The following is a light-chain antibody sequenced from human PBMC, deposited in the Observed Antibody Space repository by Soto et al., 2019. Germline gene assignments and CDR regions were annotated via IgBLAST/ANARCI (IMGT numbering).Light chain of an antibody. V-gene: IGKV3-15*01. J-gene: IGKJ1*01. Sequence: EIVMTQSPATLSVSPGERATLSCRASQSVSGNFAWYQQKPGQAPRLLIYGAYTRATGIPARFSGSGSGTQFTLPIICLQAEDVAGYYCQQYNNWPTAFGQGPKVEIK. CDR1: QSVSGN. CDR3: QQYNNWPTA. CDR2: GAY.